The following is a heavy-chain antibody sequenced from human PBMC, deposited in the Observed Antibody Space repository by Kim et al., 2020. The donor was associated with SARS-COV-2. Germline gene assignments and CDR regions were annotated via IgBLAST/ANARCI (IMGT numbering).Heavy chain of an antibody. CDR3: ARGRFGGPPLDY. J-gene: IGHJ4*02. CDR2: IWYDGSNK. D-gene: IGHD3-10*01. Sequence: LSLTCAASGFTFSSYGMHWVRQAPGKGLEWVAVIWYDGSNKYYADSVKGRFTISRDNSKNTLYLQMNSLRAEDTAVYYCARGRFGGPPLDYWGQGTLVTVSS. CDR1: GFTFSSYG. V-gene: IGHV3-33*01.